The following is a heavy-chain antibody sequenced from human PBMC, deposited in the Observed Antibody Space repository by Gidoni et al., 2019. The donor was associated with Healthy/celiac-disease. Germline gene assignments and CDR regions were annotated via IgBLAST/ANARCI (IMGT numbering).Heavy chain of an antibody. J-gene: IGHJ4*02. CDR2: IYWNDDK. V-gene: IGHV2-5*01. Sequence: QITLKESGPTLVKPTQTLTLTCTFSGFSLRTSGVGVGWIRQPPGKALEWLALIYWNDDKRYSPSLKSRLTITKDTSKNQVVLTMTNMDPVDTATYYCAHSGYSGSYYGSRFRSGYYFDYWGQGTLVTVSS. CDR3: AHSGYSGSYYGSRFRSGYYFDY. D-gene: IGHD1-26*01. CDR1: GFSLRTSGVG.